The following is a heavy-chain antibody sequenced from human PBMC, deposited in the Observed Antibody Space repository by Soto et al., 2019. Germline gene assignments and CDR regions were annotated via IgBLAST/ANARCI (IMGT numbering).Heavy chain of an antibody. D-gene: IGHD6-13*01. J-gene: IGHJ4*02. CDR1: GYTFTSYA. V-gene: IGHV1-3*01. CDR2: INAGKGNT. Sequence: GASVKVSCKASGYTFTSYAMHWVRQAPGQRLEWMGWINAGKGNTKYTQKFQGRVTITRDTSASTAYMELSSLRAEDTAVYYCARDLGIAAAGPFDYWGQGTLVTVS. CDR3: ARDLGIAAAGPFDY.